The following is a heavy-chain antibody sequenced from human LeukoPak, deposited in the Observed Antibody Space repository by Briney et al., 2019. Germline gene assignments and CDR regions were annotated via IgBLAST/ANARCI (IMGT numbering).Heavy chain of an antibody. CDR1: GYTFTSYY. CDR2: INPSGGST. D-gene: IGHD2-2*01. J-gene: IGHJ3*02. CDR3: ARDLIRASCYLCAFDI. Sequence: ASVKVSCKASGYTFTSYYMHWVRQAPGQGLEWMGIINPSGGSTSYAQKFQGRVTMTRDASTSTVYMELNSLRAEDTAVYYCARDLIRASCYLCAFDIWGQGTMVTVSS. V-gene: IGHV1-46*01.